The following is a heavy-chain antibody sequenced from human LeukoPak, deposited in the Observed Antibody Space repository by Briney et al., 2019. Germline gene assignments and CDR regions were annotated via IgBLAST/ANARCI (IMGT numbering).Heavy chain of an antibody. Sequence: TPSETLSLTCTVSGGSISSYYWSWIRQPAGKGLEWIGEINHSGSTNYNPSLKSRVTISVDTSENQFSLKLSSVTAADTAVYYCARVVYSSGWTFDYWGQGTLVTVSS. CDR2: INHSGST. D-gene: IGHD6-19*01. J-gene: IGHJ4*02. CDR3: ARVVYSSGWTFDY. V-gene: IGHV4-34*01. CDR1: GGSISSYY.